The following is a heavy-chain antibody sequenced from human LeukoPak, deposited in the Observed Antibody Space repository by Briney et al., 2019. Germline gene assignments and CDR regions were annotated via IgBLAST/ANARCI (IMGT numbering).Heavy chain of an antibody. CDR3: AKDEWVAAAGTALTWYYYGMDV. J-gene: IGHJ6*02. CDR2: IRYDGSNK. CDR1: GFTFSSDG. D-gene: IGHD6-13*01. Sequence: GGSLRLSCAASGFTFSSDGMHWVRQAPGKGLEWVAFIRYDGSNKYYADSVKGRVTISRDNSKNTLYLQMNSLRAEDTAVYYCAKDEWVAAAGTALTWYYYGMDVWGQGTTVTVSS. V-gene: IGHV3-30*02.